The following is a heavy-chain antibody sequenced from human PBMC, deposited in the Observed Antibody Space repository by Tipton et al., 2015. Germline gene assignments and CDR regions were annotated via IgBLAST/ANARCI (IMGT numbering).Heavy chain of an antibody. CDR2: IFHRGDT. V-gene: IGHV4-38-2*01. J-gene: IGHJ4*02. Sequence: TLSLTCDVSGYSISSGYYWGWIRQPPGKGLEWIGSIFHRGDTNYNPSLKSRVTISADTSKNQFSLRLSSVTAADTAVYYCACHDYDLLSRDYQTVDYWGQGTVVTVSS. CDR1: GYSISSGYY. D-gene: IGHD3-9*01. CDR3: ACHDYDLLSRDYQTVDY.